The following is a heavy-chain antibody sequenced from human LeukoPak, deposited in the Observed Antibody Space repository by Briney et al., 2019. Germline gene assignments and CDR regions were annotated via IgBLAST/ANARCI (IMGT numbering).Heavy chain of an antibody. V-gene: IGHV1-18*01. D-gene: IGHD3-3*01. J-gene: IGHJ4*02. CDR1: GYTFTSYG. Sequence: ASVKVSCKASGYTFTSYGISWVRQAPGQGLEWMGWISAYNGNTNYAQKLQGRVTMTTDTSTSTAYMELRSLRSDDTAVYYCARDYLTNDFWSGFWYSWGQGTLVTVSS. CDR3: ARDYLTNDFWSGFWYS. CDR2: ISAYNGNT.